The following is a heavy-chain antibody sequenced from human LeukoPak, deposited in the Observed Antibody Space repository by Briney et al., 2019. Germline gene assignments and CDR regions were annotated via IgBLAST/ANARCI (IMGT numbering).Heavy chain of an antibody. J-gene: IGHJ4*02. CDR3: ATAKEALSSSWYLSVDY. CDR2: ISYDGSYK. Sequence: GGSLRLSWAASGFTFSSYGMHWVRQAPGKGLEWVTVISYDGSYKYYADSVKGRFTISRDNSKNTLYLQMNSLRVEDTAVYYCATAKEALSSSWYLSVDYWGQGTLVTVSS. CDR1: GFTFSSYG. D-gene: IGHD6-13*01. V-gene: IGHV3-30*03.